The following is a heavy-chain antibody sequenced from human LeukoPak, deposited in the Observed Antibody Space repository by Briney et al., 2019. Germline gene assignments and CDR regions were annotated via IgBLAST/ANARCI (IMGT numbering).Heavy chain of an antibody. Sequence: ASVKVSCKASGYTFTGYYMHWVRQAPGQGLEWMGWINANSGGTNYAQKFQGRVTMTRDTSISTAYMELSRLRSDDTAVYYCASVYCSSTSCYPFDYWGQGTLVTVSS. V-gene: IGHV1-2*02. D-gene: IGHD2-2*01. J-gene: IGHJ4*02. CDR2: INANSGGT. CDR3: ASVYCSSTSCYPFDY. CDR1: GYTFTGYY.